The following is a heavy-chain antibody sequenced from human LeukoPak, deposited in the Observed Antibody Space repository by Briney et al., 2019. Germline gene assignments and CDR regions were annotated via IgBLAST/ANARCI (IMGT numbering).Heavy chain of an antibody. Sequence: PGRSLSLSCAASGFTFSSYGMHWVRQAPGKGLEWVAVIWYDGSTKYYADSVKGRFTISRDNSRNTLYLQMNSLRAEDTAVYFCAKDEEGVDAFDIWGQGTMVTVSS. D-gene: IGHD3-10*01. CDR1: GFTFSSYG. CDR3: AKDEEGVDAFDI. CDR2: IWYDGSTK. V-gene: IGHV3-33*06. J-gene: IGHJ3*02.